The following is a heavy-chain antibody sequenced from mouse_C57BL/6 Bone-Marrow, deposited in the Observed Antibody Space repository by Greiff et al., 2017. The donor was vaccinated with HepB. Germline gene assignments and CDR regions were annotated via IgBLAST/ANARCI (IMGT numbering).Heavy chain of an antibody. D-gene: IGHD1-1*01. J-gene: IGHJ4*01. V-gene: IGHV14-4*01. CDR3: TGEFITTVVDPFYAMDY. Sequence: EVQVVESGAELVRPGASVKLSCTASGFNIKDDYMHWVKQRPEQGLEWIGWIDPENGDTEYASKFQGKATITADTSSNTAYLQLSSLTSEDTAVYYCTGEFITTVVDPFYAMDYWGQGTSVTVSS. CDR2: IDPENGDT. CDR1: GFNIKDDY.